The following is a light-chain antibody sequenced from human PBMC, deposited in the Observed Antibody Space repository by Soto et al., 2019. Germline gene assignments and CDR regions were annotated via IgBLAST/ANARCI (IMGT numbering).Light chain of an antibody. CDR3: QQYARSPWT. Sequence: EIVLTQSPGTLSLSPGERVTLSCRASQSVTNNYLAWYQQRSGQTPRLLIYGSSSRASDIPDRFSGSGSGTDFTLTITRLEPEDFAVYYCQQYARSPWTFGQGTKVEIK. J-gene: IGKJ1*01. V-gene: IGKV3-20*01. CDR2: GSS. CDR1: QSVTNNY.